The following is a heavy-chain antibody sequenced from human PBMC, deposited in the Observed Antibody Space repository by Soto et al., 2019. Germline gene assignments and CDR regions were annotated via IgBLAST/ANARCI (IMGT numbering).Heavy chain of an antibody. D-gene: IGHD1-26*01. Sequence: QVQLRESGPGLVKPSETLSLTCTVSGGPIRNYYWNWIRQPAGKRLEWIGRIFTNEHINYNPSLRSRISLSVDMSKNQFYLKLTSVTAADTAVYYCARDRLGEDQQPFDYWGQGALVTVSS. CDR1: GGPIRNYY. CDR3: ARDRLGEDQQPFDY. CDR2: IFTNEHI. V-gene: IGHV4-4*07. J-gene: IGHJ4*02.